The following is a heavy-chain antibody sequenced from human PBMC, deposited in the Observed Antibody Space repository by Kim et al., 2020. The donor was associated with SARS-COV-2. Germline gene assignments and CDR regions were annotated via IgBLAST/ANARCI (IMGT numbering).Heavy chain of an antibody. V-gene: IGHV1-2*02. CDR2: INPNSGGT. CDR3: ARVLQITGTTFWAFDI. CDR1: GYTFTGYY. J-gene: IGHJ3*02. Sequence: ASVKVSCKASGYTFTGYYMHWVRQAPGQGLEWMGWINPNSGGTNYAQKIQGRVTMTRDTSISTAYMELSRLRSDDTAVYYCARVLQITGTTFWAFDIWGQGTMVTVSS. D-gene: IGHD1-20*01.